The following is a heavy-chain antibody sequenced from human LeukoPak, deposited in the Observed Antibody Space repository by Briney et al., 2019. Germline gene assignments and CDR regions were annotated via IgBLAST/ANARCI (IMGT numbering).Heavy chain of an antibody. J-gene: IGHJ4*02. CDR1: GFTFSSYG. V-gene: IGHV3-30*18. D-gene: IGHD2-21*02. Sequence: GRSLRLSCTASGFTFSSYGMHWVRQAPGKGLEWVAVISYDGSNKYYADSVKGRFTISRDNSKNTLYLQMNSLRAEDTAVYYCAKERYGPGGDCHYWGQGTLVTVSS. CDR2: ISYDGSNK. CDR3: AKERYGPGGDCHY.